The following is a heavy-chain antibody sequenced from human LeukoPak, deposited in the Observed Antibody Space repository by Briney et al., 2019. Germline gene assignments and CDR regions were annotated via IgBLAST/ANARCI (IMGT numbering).Heavy chain of an antibody. D-gene: IGHD6-13*01. V-gene: IGHV3-48*04. CDR2: ISSSSSTI. Sequence: GGSLRLSCAASGFTFGSYSMNWVRQAPGKGLEWVSYISSSSSTIYYADSVKGRFTISRDNAKNSLYLQMNSLRAEDTAVYYCARDYAGIALDYWGQGTLVTVSS. CDR1: GFTFGSYS. CDR3: ARDYAGIALDY. J-gene: IGHJ4*02.